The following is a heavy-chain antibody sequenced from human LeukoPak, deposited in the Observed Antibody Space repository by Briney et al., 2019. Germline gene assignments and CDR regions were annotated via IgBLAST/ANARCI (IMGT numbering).Heavy chain of an antibody. CDR1: GHSISSGYY. Sequence: PSETLSLTCTVSGHSISSGYYWGWIRQPPGKGLEWIGSIYYSGSTYYNPSLKSRVTISVDTSKNQFSLKLSSVTAADTAVYYCASKAAGFWFDYWGQGTLVTVSS. CDR2: IYYSGST. CDR3: ASKAAGFWFDY. J-gene: IGHJ4*02. D-gene: IGHD3-3*01. V-gene: IGHV4-38-2*02.